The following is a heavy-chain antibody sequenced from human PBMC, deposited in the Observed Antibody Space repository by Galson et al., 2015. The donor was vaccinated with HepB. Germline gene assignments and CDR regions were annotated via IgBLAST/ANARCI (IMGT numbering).Heavy chain of an antibody. D-gene: IGHD3-16*01. CDR2: ISHSGGST. CDR3: AKVSLRGGGYYYYHGVDV. V-gene: IGHV3-23*01. Sequence: SLRLSCAASGFTFNNYAMSWVRQAPGKGLEWVSSISHSGGSTYDADSVKGRFTISRDNSKNTLYLQMNSLRGEDTAVYYCAKVSLRGGGYYYYHGVDVWGQGTTVTVSS. CDR1: GFTFNNYA. J-gene: IGHJ6*02.